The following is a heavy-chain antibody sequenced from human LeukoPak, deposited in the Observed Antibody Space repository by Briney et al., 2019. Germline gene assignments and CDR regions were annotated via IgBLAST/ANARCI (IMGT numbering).Heavy chain of an antibody. CDR2: ISYSGST. D-gene: IGHD3-16*01. CDR1: GGSVSSGSHY. Sequence: SETLSLTCTVSGGSVSSGSHYWSWIRQPPGKGLEWIGYISYSGSTNYNPSLKSRVTMSVDTSKDQFSLKLNSVTAADTAVYYCARDRFALTFDYWGQGILVTVSS. CDR3: ARDRFALTFDY. V-gene: IGHV4-61*01. J-gene: IGHJ4*02.